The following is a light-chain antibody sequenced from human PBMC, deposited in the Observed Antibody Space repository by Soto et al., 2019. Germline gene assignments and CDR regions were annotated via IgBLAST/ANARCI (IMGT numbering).Light chain of an antibody. CDR3: CSFAVGAALV. CDR2: EGT. V-gene: IGLV2-23*01. J-gene: IGLJ2*01. CDR1: SSNVGTYDL. Sequence: QSVLNQPASVSASPGQSITISCTGTSSNVGTYDLVSWYQHHPDKAPKLIIYEGTKWPSGISSRFSGSKSGNTASLTISGLQAEDDADYYCCSFAVGAALVFGGGTKVTVL.